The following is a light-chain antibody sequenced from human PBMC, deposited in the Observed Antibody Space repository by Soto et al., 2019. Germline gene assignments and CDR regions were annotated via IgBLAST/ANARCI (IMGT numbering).Light chain of an antibody. CDR3: QPYGTSYT. J-gene: IGKJ2*01. Sequence: IVLTQSPGTLSLSPGESATLSCRASQSVSSDYLAWYQQRPGQAPRLLIFAASSGATGTPDRFRGTGSGTDFTLTISRLEPEDFAVYYCQPYGTSYTFGRGTKLEI. CDR1: QSVSSDY. CDR2: AAS. V-gene: IGKV3-20*01.